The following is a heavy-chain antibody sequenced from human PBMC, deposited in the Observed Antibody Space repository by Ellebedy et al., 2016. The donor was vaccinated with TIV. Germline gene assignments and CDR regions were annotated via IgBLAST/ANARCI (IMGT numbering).Heavy chain of an antibody. V-gene: IGHV1-18*01. CDR3: ATTSPPAGGSDLSDGVDI. Sequence: AASVKVSCKASGYTFINFGTTWVRQAPGQGLEWMGWISGYGRTNYAHKFQDRVTMTTDTSTSTTYMELRSLRSDDTAVYYCATTSPPAGGSDLSDGVDIWGQGTMVTVSS. CDR1: GYTFINFG. CDR2: ISGYGRT. J-gene: IGHJ3*02. D-gene: IGHD2-2*01.